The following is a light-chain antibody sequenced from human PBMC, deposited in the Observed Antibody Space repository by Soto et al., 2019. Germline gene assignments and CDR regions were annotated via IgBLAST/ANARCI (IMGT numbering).Light chain of an antibody. Sequence: DIVLTQSPDSLAVSLGERATINCRSSQNVFYSSNNKNYLAWYQQKPGQPPKLLFYLSSTRESGVPERFSGSGSGTDFTLTISSLQGEDVAVYYCLQYYNMYTFGQGTKLEIK. CDR2: LSS. J-gene: IGKJ2*01. CDR1: QNVFYSSNNKNY. V-gene: IGKV4-1*01. CDR3: LQYYNMYT.